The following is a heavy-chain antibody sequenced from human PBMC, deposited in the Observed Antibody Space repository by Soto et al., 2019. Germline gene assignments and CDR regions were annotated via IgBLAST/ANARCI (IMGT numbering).Heavy chain of an antibody. Sequence: QVQLVQSGAEVKKPGSSVKVSCKASGGTFSSYAISWVRQAPGQGLEWMGGIIPIFGTANYAQKFQGRVTISEDKSTSTVYMELSSLRSEDTAVYYCAGSVYYYDSSGYDAFDIWGQGTMVTVSS. J-gene: IGHJ3*02. CDR2: IIPIFGTA. V-gene: IGHV1-69*06. D-gene: IGHD3-22*01. CDR3: AGSVYYYDSSGYDAFDI. CDR1: GGTFSSYA.